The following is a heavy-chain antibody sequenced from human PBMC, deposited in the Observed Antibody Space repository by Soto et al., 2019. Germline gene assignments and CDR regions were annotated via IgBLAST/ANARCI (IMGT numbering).Heavy chain of an antibody. CDR3: ARGSRLDAYDI. Sequence: QVQLQESGSGLVKPSETLSLTCAVSGDSISSGGHSWSWIRQPPGKGLEWIGHIYHTGPTYKNPSMKRRVSISLDMSKNQSSRKLTFVTAADTAVYVCARGSRLDAYDIWGQGTLVTVSS. D-gene: IGHD3-10*01. J-gene: IGHJ3*02. CDR1: GDSISSGGHS. CDR2: IYHTGPT. V-gene: IGHV4-30-2*01.